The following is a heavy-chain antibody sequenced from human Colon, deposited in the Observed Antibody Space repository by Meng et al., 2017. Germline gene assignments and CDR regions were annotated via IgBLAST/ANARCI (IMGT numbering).Heavy chain of an antibody. CDR1: GGTFSGFA. V-gene: IGHV1-69*01. CDR3: ARRPPDYGDYNWFDP. Sequence: QGQLGRSGAAVKKPGSSVKVSCKASGGTFSGFAMAWLRQAPGQGLEWMGGIIPAFGTTTYARQFEGRLTITADEATSTAYMELSSLTSDDTAVYYCARRPPDYGDYNWFDPWGQGTLVTVSS. J-gene: IGHJ5*02. D-gene: IGHD4-17*01. CDR2: IIPAFGTT.